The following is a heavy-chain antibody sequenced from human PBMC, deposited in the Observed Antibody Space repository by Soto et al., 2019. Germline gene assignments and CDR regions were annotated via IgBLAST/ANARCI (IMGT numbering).Heavy chain of an antibody. CDR2: INAGNGNT. V-gene: IGHV1-3*01. J-gene: IGHJ6*02. D-gene: IGHD4-17*01. CDR3: ARDLSGYGDYLSFSGMDV. CDR1: GYTFTSYA. Sequence: ASVKVSCKASGYTFTSYAMHWVRQAPGQRLEWMGWINAGNGNTKYSQKFQGRVTTTRDTSASTAYMELSSLRSEDTAVYYCARDLSGYGDYLSFSGMDVWGQGPTVTLAS.